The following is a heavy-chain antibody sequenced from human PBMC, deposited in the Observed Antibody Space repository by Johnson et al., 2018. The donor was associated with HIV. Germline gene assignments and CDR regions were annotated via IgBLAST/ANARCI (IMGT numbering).Heavy chain of an antibody. Sequence: VQLVESGGGLVQPGGSLKLSCVASGFTFSGSAMHWVRQASGKGLEWVGRIRSKANSYATAYAASVTGRFTISRDDSQNTAYLQMNSLRAVDTAVYYCAKERQLVRAFDIWGQGTMVTVSS. V-gene: IGHV3-73*01. CDR2: IRSKANSYAT. CDR1: GFTFSGSA. D-gene: IGHD6-6*01. J-gene: IGHJ3*02. CDR3: AKERQLVRAFDI.